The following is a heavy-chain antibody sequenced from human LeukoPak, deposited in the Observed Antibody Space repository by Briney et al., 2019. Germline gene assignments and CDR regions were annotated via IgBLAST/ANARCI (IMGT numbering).Heavy chain of an antibody. CDR2: IIPIFGIA. J-gene: IGHJ6*02. D-gene: IGHD2-2*01. V-gene: IGHV1-69*04. CDR1: GGTFSSYA. Sequence: SVKVSCKPSGGTFSSYAISWVRHAPGQGLEWMGRIIPIFGIANYAQKFQGRVTITADKSTSTAYMELSSLRSEDTAVYYCATQVGYCSSTSCLYYYGMDVWGQGTTVTVSS. CDR3: ATQVGYCSSTSCLYYYGMDV.